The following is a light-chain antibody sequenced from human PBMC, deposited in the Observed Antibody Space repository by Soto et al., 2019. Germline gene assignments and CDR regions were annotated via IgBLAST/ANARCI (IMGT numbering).Light chain of an antibody. CDR1: KSVRRK. CDR3: QKYNVWTLT. J-gene: IGKJ4*01. Sequence: ELLMTQSPDTLSVSAGERASLSCRASKSVRRKLAGYKQKTATAPRILIYGESTRATGIPDSVSGSGSGTELNLTISRLQSEDFEVYYCQKYNVWTLTFGGGTKVDIK. CDR2: GES. V-gene: IGKV3-15*01.